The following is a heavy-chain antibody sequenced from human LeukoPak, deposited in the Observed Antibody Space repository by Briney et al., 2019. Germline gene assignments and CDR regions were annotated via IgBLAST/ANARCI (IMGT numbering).Heavy chain of an antibody. J-gene: IGHJ4*02. CDR3: ARAFQGWLRYFDY. V-gene: IGHV4-31*03. Sequence: PSETLSLTCTVSGGSISSGGYYWSWIRQHPGKGLEWFGFIYYSGSSYYNPSLKSRVTISVDTSKNQFSLKLSSVTAADTAVYYCARAFQGWLRYFDYWGQGTLVTVSS. CDR2: IYYSGSS. CDR1: GGSISSGGYY. D-gene: IGHD5-12*01.